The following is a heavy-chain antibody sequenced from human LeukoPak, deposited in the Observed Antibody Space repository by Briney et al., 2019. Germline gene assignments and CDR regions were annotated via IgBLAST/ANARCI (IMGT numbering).Heavy chain of an antibody. CDR2: ISAYNGNT. V-gene: IGHV1-18*01. CDR3: ARDVSPIAAASTVWFDP. CDR1: GGTFSSYA. D-gene: IGHD6-13*01. Sequence: ASVKVSCKASGGTFSSYAISWVRQAPGQGLEWMGWISAYNGNTNYAQKLQGRVTMTTDASTSTAYMELRSLRSDDTAVYYCARDVSPIAAASTVWFDPWGQGTLVTVSS. J-gene: IGHJ5*02.